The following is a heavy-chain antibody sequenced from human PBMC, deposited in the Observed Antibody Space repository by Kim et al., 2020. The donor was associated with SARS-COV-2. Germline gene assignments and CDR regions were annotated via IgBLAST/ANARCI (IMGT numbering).Heavy chain of an antibody. J-gene: IGHJ2*01. V-gene: IGHV3-23*01. Sequence: GGSLRLSCAASGFTFSNYAMHWVRQAPGKGLEWVAGIFGDGSGKYYADSVKGRFTISRDNSKNMLYLQMNNPRAEDTAVYYCAKHINVTSVPLYWYFELWGRGT. D-gene: IGHD2-2*01. CDR2: IFGDGSGK. CDR1: GFTFSNYA. CDR3: AKHINVTSVPLYWYFEL.